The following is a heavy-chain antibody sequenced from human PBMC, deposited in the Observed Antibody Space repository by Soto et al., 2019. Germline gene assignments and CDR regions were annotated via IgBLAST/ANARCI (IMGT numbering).Heavy chain of an antibody. Sequence: WGSLRLSCAASGFIFIDRYIDFFRHTPWKWLEWLGRIRNRANSYSTEYAASVRGRFTISRDDSNNLLYLHMSSLKTEDTAVYYCATIDMVEKFDPRGQGILVTVSS. V-gene: IGHV3-72*01. CDR2: IRNRANSYST. CDR1: GFIFIDRY. CDR3: ATIDMVEKFDP. D-gene: IGHD3-10*01. J-gene: IGHJ5*02.